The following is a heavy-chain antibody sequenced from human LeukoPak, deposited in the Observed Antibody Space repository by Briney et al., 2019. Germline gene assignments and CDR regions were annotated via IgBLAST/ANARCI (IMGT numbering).Heavy chain of an antibody. CDR1: GFTVSSNY. CDR2: IYSGGST. D-gene: IGHD1-1*01. V-gene: IGHV3-66*01. CDR3: ASLRSWTAFDI. Sequence: GGSLRLSCAASGFTVSSNYMSWVRQAPGKGLEWVSVIYSGGSTYYADSVKGRFTISRGNSKNTLYLQMNSLRAEDTAVYYCASLRSWTAFDIWGQGTMVTVSS. J-gene: IGHJ3*02.